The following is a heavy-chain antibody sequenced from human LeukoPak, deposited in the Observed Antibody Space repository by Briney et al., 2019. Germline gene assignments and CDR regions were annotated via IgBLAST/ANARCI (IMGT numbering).Heavy chain of an antibody. D-gene: IGHD3-22*01. CDR2: IKSKTDGGTA. CDR1: GFTVSSNY. CDR3: TTDSSMIVEDI. V-gene: IGHV3-15*01. Sequence: GGSLRLSCAASGFTVSSNYMSWVRQAPGKGLEWVGRIKSKTDGGTADYAAPVKGRFTISRDDSKNTLYLQMNSLKTEDTAVYYCTTDSSMIVEDIWGQGTMVTVSS. J-gene: IGHJ3*02.